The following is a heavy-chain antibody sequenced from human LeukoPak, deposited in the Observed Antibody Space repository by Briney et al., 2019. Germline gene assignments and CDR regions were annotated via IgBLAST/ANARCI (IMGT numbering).Heavy chain of an antibody. Sequence: GGSLRLSCAASGFAFNDYWMNWVRQVPGKGLMRVARINSDGTRTTYADPVKGRFTVSRDNAKNTLYLQMNSLRAEDTAVYYCARDRSRWSIAPDADVWGQGTTVTVSS. CDR2: INSDGTRT. V-gene: IGHV3-74*01. CDR1: GFAFNDYW. CDR3: ARDRSRWSIAPDADV. J-gene: IGHJ6*02. D-gene: IGHD2-15*01.